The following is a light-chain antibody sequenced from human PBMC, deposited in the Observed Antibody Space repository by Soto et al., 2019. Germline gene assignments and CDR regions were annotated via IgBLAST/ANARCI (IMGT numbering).Light chain of an antibody. J-gene: IGKJ1*01. CDR2: GAS. CDR3: QQYFEWPPMT. CDR1: ETVATN. V-gene: IGKV3-15*01. Sequence: EVMLIQSPATLSISPGERATLSCRASETVATNLAWYQQKPGQAPRLLISGASTRAAGISDRFRGGGSGTEFTLTITSLRSEDSGTYYCQQYFEWPPMTFGQGTKVEIX.